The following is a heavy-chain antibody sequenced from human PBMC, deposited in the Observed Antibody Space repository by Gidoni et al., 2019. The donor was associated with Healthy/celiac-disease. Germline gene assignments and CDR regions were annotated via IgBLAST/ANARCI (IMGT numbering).Heavy chain of an antibody. CDR1: GGSFSGYY. J-gene: IGHJ4*02. Sequence: QVQLQQWGAGLLKPSETLSLTCAVYGGSFSGYYWSWIRQPPGKGLEWMGEINHSGSTNYNPSLKSRVTISVDTSKNQFSLKLSSVTAADTAVYYCARTPIAAAGEFDYWGQGTLVTVSS. V-gene: IGHV4-34*01. CDR3: ARTPIAAAGEFDY. D-gene: IGHD6-13*01. CDR2: INHSGST.